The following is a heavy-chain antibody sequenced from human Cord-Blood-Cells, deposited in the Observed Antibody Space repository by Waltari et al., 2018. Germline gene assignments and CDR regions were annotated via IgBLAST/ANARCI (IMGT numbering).Heavy chain of an antibody. V-gene: IGHV4-39*01. Sequence: QLQLQESGPGLVKPSETLSLTCTVSGGSISSSSYYWGWIRQPPGKGLAWIGSIYYSGSTYYNPSLKSRVTISVDTSKNQFSLKLSSVTAADTAVYYCASHGSSRHFDYWGQGTLVTVSS. CDR3: ASHGSSRHFDY. J-gene: IGHJ4*02. D-gene: IGHD1-26*01. CDR1: GGSISSSSYY. CDR2: IYYSGST.